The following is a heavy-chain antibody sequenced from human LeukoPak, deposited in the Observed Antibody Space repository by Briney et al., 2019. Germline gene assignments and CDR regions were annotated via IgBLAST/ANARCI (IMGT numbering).Heavy chain of an antibody. CDR1: GGSISSSSYY. J-gene: IGHJ4*02. Sequence: SETLSLTCTVSGGSISSSSYYWGWIRQPPGKGLEWIGSIYYSGSTYYNPSLKSRVTISVDTSKNQFSLKLGSVTAADTAVYYCATAAYDFWSGYQYYFDYWGQGTLVTVSS. CDR3: ATAAYDFWSGYQYYFDY. D-gene: IGHD3-3*01. CDR2: IYYSGST. V-gene: IGHV4-39*07.